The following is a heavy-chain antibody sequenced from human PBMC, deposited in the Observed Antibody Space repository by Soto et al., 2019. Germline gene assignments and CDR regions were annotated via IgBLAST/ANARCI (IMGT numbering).Heavy chain of an antibody. Sequence: QVQLVESGGGVVQPGRSLRLSCAASGFTFSSYGMHWVRQAPGKGLEWVAVIWYDGSNKYYADSVKGRFTISRDNSKNMXYLQMNSLRAEDTAVYYCARVHRVGQQLAQYYFDYWGQGTLVTVSS. V-gene: IGHV3-33*01. CDR2: IWYDGSNK. D-gene: IGHD6-13*01. J-gene: IGHJ4*02. CDR1: GFTFSSYG. CDR3: ARVHRVGQQLAQYYFDY.